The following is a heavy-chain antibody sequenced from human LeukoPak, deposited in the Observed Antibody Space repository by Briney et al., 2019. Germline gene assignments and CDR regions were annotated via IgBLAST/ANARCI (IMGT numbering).Heavy chain of an antibody. CDR1: GFTFSSYA. CDR3: AKSIRGSSASFDY. D-gene: IGHD3-10*01. Sequence: PGGSLRLSCAASGFTFSSYAMSWARQAPGKGLEWVSAISGSGGSTYYADSVKGRFTISRDNSKNTLYLQMNSLRAEDTAVYYCAKSIRGSSASFDYWGQGTLVTVSS. V-gene: IGHV3-23*01. J-gene: IGHJ4*02. CDR2: ISGSGGST.